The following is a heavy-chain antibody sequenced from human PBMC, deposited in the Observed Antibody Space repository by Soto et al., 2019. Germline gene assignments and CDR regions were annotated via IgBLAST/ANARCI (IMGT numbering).Heavy chain of an antibody. J-gene: IGHJ5*02. V-gene: IGHV4-39*07. CDR2: IYYSGGT. CDR3: ARETPTNWNSGTTSFDP. CDR1: GGSISSSSYY. D-gene: IGHD1-7*01. Sequence: SETLSLTCTVSGGSISSSSYYWGWIRQPPGKGLEWIGSIYYSGGTYYNLSLKSRVTISVDTSKNQFSLKLSSVTAADTAVYYCARETPTNWNSGTTSFDPCGQGTLLTVSS.